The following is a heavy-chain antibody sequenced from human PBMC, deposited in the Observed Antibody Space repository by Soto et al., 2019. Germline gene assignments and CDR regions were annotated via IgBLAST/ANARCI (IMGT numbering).Heavy chain of an antibody. CDR3: TGGGGVPAANYFDY. Sequence: SETLSLTCAVYGGSFSGYYWSWIRQPPGKGLEWIGEINHSGSTNYNPSLKSRVTISVDTSKNQFSLKLSSVTAADTAVYYCTGGGGVPAANYFDYWGQGTLVTVSS. CDR2: INHSGST. V-gene: IGHV4-34*01. D-gene: IGHD2-2*01. J-gene: IGHJ4*02. CDR1: GGSFSGYY.